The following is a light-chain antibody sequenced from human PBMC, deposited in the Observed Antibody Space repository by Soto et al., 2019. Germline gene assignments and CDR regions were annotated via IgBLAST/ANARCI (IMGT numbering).Light chain of an antibody. V-gene: IGKV1-5*03. J-gene: IGKJ1*01. CDR3: QQYHISPPWT. CDR1: QRISDW. CDR2: KAS. Sequence: DIEMTQSPSTLSASVGDRVTITCRASQRISDWLAWYQQKPGEAPKLLIYKASSLSNGVPSRFSGSGSGTEFTLTISSLQPDDFAIYYCQQYHISPPWTFGQGTKVDFK.